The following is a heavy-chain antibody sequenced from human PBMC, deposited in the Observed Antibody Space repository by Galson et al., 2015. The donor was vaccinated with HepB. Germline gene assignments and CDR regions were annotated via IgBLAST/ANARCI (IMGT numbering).Heavy chain of an antibody. Sequence: CAISGDSVSSNSAAWNWIRQSPSRGLEWLGRTYYRSKWYNDYAVSVKSRITINPDTSKNQSSLKLSSVTAADTAVYYCARGLREGGVVVPAAIMSYYFDYWGQGTLVTVSS. V-gene: IGHV6-1*01. CDR1: GDSVSSNSAA. CDR3: ARGLREGGVVVPAAIMSYYFDY. J-gene: IGHJ4*02. CDR2: TYYRSKWYN. D-gene: IGHD2-2*02.